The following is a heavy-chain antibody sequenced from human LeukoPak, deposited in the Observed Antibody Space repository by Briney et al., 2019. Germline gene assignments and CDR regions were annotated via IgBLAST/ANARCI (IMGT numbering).Heavy chain of an antibody. CDR1: GFTFSSYT. CDR3: ARHVIAVGFDY. CDR2: ITSSSSYI. Sequence: GGSLRLSCAASGFTFSSYTMNWVRQAPGKGLEWVSSITSSSSYIYYADSVKGRFTVSRDNAKNSLFLQMNSLRAEDTAVYYCARHVIAVGFDYWGQGTLVTVSS. J-gene: IGHJ4*02. V-gene: IGHV3-21*01. D-gene: IGHD2-21*01.